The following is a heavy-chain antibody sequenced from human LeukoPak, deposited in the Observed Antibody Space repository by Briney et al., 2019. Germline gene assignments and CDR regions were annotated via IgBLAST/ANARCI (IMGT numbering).Heavy chain of an antibody. D-gene: IGHD3-9*01. CDR1: GYTFTGYY. V-gene: IGHV1-2*02. CDR3: ARADGGYYDILTGYYRGGGGDY. Sequence: ASVKVSCKASGYTFTGYYMHWVRQAPGQGLEWMGWINPNSGGTNYAQKFQGRVTMTRDTSISTAYMELSRLRSDDTAVYYCARADGGYYDILTGYYRGGGGDYWGQGTLVTVSS. J-gene: IGHJ4*02. CDR2: INPNSGGT.